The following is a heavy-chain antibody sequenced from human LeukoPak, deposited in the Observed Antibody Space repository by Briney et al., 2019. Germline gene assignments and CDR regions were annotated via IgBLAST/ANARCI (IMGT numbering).Heavy chain of an antibody. CDR1: GFTFSSYE. J-gene: IGHJ6*02. V-gene: IGHV3-48*03. D-gene: IGHD1-26*01. CDR3: AREWGEWEPDYYYYGMDV. CDR2: ISSSGSTN. Sequence: GGSLTLSCAASGFTFSSYEMNWVRQAPGKGLEWVSYISSSGSTNYYADSVKGRFTITRENAKNSLYLQMNSLRAEDTAVYYCAREWGEWEPDYYYYGMDVWGQGTTVTVSS.